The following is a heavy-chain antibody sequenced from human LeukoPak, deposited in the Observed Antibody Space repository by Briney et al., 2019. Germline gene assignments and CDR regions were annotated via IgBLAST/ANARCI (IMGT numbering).Heavy chain of an antibody. CDR3: AKDALSSGATNYFDY. D-gene: IGHD6-19*01. CDR1: GFTFDDYA. V-gene: IGHV3-43D*03. CDR2: ISWDGGST. J-gene: IGHJ4*02. Sequence: GGSLRLSCAASGFTFDDYAMHWVRQAPGKGLEWVSLISWDGGSTYYADSVKGRFTISRDNSKNSLYLQMNSLRAEDTALYYCAKDALSSGATNYFDYWGQGTLVTVSS.